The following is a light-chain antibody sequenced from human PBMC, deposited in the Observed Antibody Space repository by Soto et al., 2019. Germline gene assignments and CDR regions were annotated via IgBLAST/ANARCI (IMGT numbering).Light chain of an antibody. CDR1: QSVSTW. CDR2: EAS. J-gene: IGKJ1*01. V-gene: IGKV1-5*01. CDR3: QQYNDHQWT. Sequence: DIQMTQSPSTLSASVGDRVTITCRPSQSVSTWLAWYQQKPGEAPNLLIYEASRLQSGVPSRFSGSASGREFTLTITNLKPDDVATYYCQQYNDHQWTLGQGTKVDIK.